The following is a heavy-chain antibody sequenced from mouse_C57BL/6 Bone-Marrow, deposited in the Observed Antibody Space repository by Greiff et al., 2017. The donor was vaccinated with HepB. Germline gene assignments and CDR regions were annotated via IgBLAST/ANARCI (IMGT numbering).Heavy chain of an antibody. J-gene: IGHJ3*01. CDR2: SRNKANDYTT. CDR3: ARDVDYAWFAY. V-gene: IGHV7-1*01. Sequence: DVMLVESGGGLVQSGRSLRLSCATSGFTFSDFYMEWVRQAPGKGLEWIAASRNKANDYTTEYSASVKGRFIVSRDTSQSILYLQMNALRAEDTAIYYCARDVDYAWFAYWGQGTLVTVSA. CDR1: GFTFSDFY. D-gene: IGHD2-4*01.